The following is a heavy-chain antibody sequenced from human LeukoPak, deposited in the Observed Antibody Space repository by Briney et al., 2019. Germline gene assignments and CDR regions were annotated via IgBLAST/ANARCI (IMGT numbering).Heavy chain of an antibody. CDR1: GFTFSDCY. D-gene: IGHD3-22*01. V-gene: IGHV3-11*04. CDR3: AGGLDYYDSSGAGDY. Sequence: SGGSLRLSCAASGFTFSDCYMSWIRQAPGKGLEWVSYISSSGSTIYYADSVKGRFTISRDNAKNSLYLQMNSLRAEDTAVYYCAGGLDYYDSSGAGDYWGQGTLVTVSS. J-gene: IGHJ4*02. CDR2: ISSSGSTI.